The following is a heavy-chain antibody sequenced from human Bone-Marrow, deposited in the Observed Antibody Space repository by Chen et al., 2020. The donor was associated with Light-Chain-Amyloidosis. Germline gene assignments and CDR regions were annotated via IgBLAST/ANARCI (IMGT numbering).Heavy chain of an antibody. J-gene: IGHJ6*02. V-gene: IGHV1-69*06. CDR1: GGSFSTHA. CDR3: ARGYREARWFDCGVNYYCGMDV. CDR2: SIPLFGSP. D-gene: IGHD2-21*01. Sequence: QVLLVQSGAEVKKPGSAVKVDCRASGGSFSTHATSWVRQAPGQSLEWMGGSIPLFGSPNYEQKVQGRGTITADKSTTTVYMELSSLRFDDTAIYYCARGYREARWFDCGVNYYCGMDVWGQGTTVTVSS.